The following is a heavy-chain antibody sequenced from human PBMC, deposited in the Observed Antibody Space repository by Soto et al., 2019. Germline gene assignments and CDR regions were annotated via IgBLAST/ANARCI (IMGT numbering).Heavy chain of an antibody. CDR2: ISYDGSNK. V-gene: IGHV3-30-3*01. J-gene: IGHJ6*02. D-gene: IGHD1-7*01. CDR3: ARESITGTTTTDYYYGMDV. CDR1: GFTFSRYA. Sequence: PGGSLRLSCAAAGFTFSRYAMQWVRQAPGKGLAWVAVISYDGSNKYYADSVKGRFTISRDNSKNTLYLQMNSLRAEDTAVYYCARESITGTTTTDYYYGMDVWGQGTTVTVSS.